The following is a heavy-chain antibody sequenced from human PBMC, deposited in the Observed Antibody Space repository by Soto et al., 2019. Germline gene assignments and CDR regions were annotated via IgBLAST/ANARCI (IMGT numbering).Heavy chain of an antibody. CDR2: ISHAGSNR. CDR3: ARSTDTSMVKVGFDY. Sequence: GGSLILSCAASGFTFSSYAMHWVRQAPGKGLEWMAVISHAGSNRYYADSVKGRFTISRDNSKNTLYLQMNSLRAEDTAVYYCARSTDTSMVKVGFDYWGLGTLVTVSS. V-gene: IGHV3-30-3*01. J-gene: IGHJ4*02. CDR1: GFTFSSYA. D-gene: IGHD5-18*01.